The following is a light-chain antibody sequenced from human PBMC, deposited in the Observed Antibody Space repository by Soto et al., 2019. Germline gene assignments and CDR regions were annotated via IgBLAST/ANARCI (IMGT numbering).Light chain of an antibody. CDR3: SSYAGSNNLYV. CDR1: SSDVGGYNY. V-gene: IGLV2-8*01. Sequence: QSALTQPPSASGSPGQSVTISCTGTSSDVGGYNYVSWYQQRPGKAPKLLIYEVNKRPSGVPDRFSGSKSGNTASLTVSGLQAEDEADYYCSSYAGSNNLYVFGTGTKVTVL. CDR2: EVN. J-gene: IGLJ1*01.